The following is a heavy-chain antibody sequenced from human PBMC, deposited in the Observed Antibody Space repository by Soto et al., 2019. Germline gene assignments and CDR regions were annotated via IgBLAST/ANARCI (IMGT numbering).Heavy chain of an antibody. CDR2: IYYSGST. V-gene: IGHV4-31*03. CDR1: GGSISSGGYY. Sequence: QVQLQESGPGLVKPSQTLSLTCTVSGGSISSGGYYWSWIRQHPGKGLEWIGYIYYSGSTYYNPYLKSRVTISVDTSKNQFSLKLSSVTAADTAVYYCARDTTFGVVIKGLYGMDVWGQGTTVTVSS. J-gene: IGHJ6*02. CDR3: ARDTTFGVVIKGLYGMDV. D-gene: IGHD3-3*01.